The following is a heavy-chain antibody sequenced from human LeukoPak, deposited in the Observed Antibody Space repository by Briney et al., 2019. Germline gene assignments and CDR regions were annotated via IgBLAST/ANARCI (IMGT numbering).Heavy chain of an antibody. CDR3: ARDLYDFWSGYGAFDI. CDR1: EFAFSTYN. Sequence: PGGSLRLSCAASEFAFSTYNMNWVRQAPGKGLEWVSSISSSSSYIYYADSVKGRFTISRDNAKNSLYLQMNSLRAEDTAVYYCARDLYDFWSGYGAFDIWGQGTMVTVSS. V-gene: IGHV3-21*01. CDR2: ISSSSSYI. J-gene: IGHJ3*02. D-gene: IGHD3-3*01.